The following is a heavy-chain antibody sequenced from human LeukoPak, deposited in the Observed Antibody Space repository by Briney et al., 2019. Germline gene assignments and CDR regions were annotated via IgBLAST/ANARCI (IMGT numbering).Heavy chain of an antibody. V-gene: IGHV1-18*01. CDR3: ARDRRSMVRGVITPNFDY. Sequence: GASVKVSCKASGYTFTRYGISWVRQAPGQGLEWMGWISAYNGNTNYAQKLQGRVTMTTDTSTSTAYMELRSLRSDDTAVYYCARDRRSMVRGVITPNFDYWGQGTLVTVSS. J-gene: IGHJ4*02. CDR2: ISAYNGNT. D-gene: IGHD3-10*01. CDR1: GYTFTRYG.